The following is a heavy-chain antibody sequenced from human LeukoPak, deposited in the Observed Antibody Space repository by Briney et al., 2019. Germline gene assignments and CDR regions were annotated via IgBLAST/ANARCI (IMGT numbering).Heavy chain of an antibody. Sequence: SVKVSCKASGGTFSSYAISWVRQAPGQGLEWMGGIIPIFGTANYAQKFQGRVTITADESTSTAYMELSSLRSEDTAVYYCARDDIVVVPAAMHYYYYYMDVWGKGTTVTVSS. D-gene: IGHD2-2*01. J-gene: IGHJ6*03. CDR1: GGTFSSYA. CDR2: IIPIFGTA. CDR3: ARDDIVVVPAAMHYYYYYMDV. V-gene: IGHV1-69*13.